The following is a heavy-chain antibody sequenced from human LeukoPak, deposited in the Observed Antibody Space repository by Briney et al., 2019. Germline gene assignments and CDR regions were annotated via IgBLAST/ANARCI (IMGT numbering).Heavy chain of an antibody. J-gene: IGHJ6*02. Sequence: PSETLSLTCTVSGGSISSVYWSWIRQPPGKGLEWIGYIHYSGNTNYNPSLKSRVTISVDKSKNQFSLKLSSVTAADTAVYYCARDSTYSSSWLSHGMDVWGQGTTVTVSS. CDR2: IHYSGNT. D-gene: IGHD6-13*01. V-gene: IGHV4-59*12. CDR1: GGSISSVY. CDR3: ARDSTYSSSWLSHGMDV.